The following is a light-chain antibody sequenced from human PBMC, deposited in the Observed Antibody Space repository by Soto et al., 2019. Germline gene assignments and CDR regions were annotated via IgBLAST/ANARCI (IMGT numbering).Light chain of an antibody. CDR3: SSHAGRNTVL. V-gene: IGLV2-8*01. Sequence: QSLLTQPASWSGSPGQSVTISCTGTGGYNYVSWYQQHPGKAPKPLIYEVSKRPSGVPDRFSGSKSGNTAALTVSGLQAEDEADYYCSSHAGRNTVLFGGGTKVTVL. CDR1: GGYNY. CDR2: EVS. J-gene: IGLJ2*01.